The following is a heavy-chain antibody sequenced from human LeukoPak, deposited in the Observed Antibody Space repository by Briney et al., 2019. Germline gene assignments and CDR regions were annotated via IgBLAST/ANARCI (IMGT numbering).Heavy chain of an antibody. CDR3: AKEAIAVAGPNYFDY. D-gene: IGHD6-19*01. CDR2: IAHDGSID. V-gene: IGHV3-30*18. Sequence: GGSLRLSCAASGFTFSSYGMHWLRQAPGKGLDWVAVIAHDGSIDYYADSVKGRFTISRDNAKNTLYLQMNSLRTEDTAMSYCAKEAIAVAGPNYFDYWGQGTLVTVSS. CDR1: GFTFSSYG. J-gene: IGHJ4*02.